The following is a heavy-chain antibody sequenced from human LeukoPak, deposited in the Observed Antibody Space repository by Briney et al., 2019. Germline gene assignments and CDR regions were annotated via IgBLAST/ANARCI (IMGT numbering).Heavy chain of an antibody. Sequence: GESLRISCKGSGYIFTSYWISWVRQMPGKGLEWMGRIDPSDSYTNYSPSFQGHVTISADKSISTAYLQWSSLKASDTAMYYCAILVVPAAWTNYYYYYGMDVWGKGTTVTVSS. D-gene: IGHD2-2*01. J-gene: IGHJ6*04. CDR1: GYIFTSYW. CDR3: AILVVPAAWTNYYYYYGMDV. CDR2: IDPSDSYT. V-gene: IGHV5-10-1*01.